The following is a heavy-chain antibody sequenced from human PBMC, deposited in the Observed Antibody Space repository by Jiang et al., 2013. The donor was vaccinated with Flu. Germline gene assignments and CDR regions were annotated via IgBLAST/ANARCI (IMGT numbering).Heavy chain of an antibody. CDR3: ARTPLRGYSYALGSYGMDV. CDR1: GYTFTGYY. Sequence: GAEVKKPGASVKVSCKASGYTFTGYYMHWVRQAPGQGLEWMGWINPNSGGTNYAQKFQGWVTMTRDTSISTAYMELSRLRSDDTAVYYCARTPLRGYSYALGSYGMDVWGQGTTVTVSS. J-gene: IGHJ6*02. D-gene: IGHD5-18*01. V-gene: IGHV1-2*04. CDR2: INPNSGGT.